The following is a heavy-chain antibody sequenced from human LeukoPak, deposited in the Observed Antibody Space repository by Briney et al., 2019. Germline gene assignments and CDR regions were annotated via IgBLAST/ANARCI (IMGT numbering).Heavy chain of an antibody. V-gene: IGHV4-34*01. J-gene: IGHJ4*02. CDR1: GGSFSGYY. Sequence: SETLSLTCAVYGGSFSGYYWSWIRQPPGKGLEWIGEINHSGSTNYNPSLKSRVTISVDTSKNQFSLKLSSVTAADTAVYYCARTKYNWKTGETFDYWGQGTLVTVSS. D-gene: IGHD1-20*01. CDR3: ARTKYNWKTGETFDY. CDR2: INHSGST.